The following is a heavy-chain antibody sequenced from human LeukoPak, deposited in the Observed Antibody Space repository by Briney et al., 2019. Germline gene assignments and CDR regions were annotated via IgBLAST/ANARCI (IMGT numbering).Heavy chain of an antibody. CDR3: AKDTLSGDSSGNAAFDI. D-gene: IGHD3-22*01. CDR1: GFTFSSYG. Sequence: GRSLRLSCAASGFTFSSYGMHWVRQAPGKGLEWVAVIWYDGSNKYYADSVKGRFTISRDNSKNTLYLQMNSLRAEDTAVYYCAKDTLSGDSSGNAAFDIWGQGTMVTVSS. V-gene: IGHV3-33*06. J-gene: IGHJ3*02. CDR2: IWYDGSNK.